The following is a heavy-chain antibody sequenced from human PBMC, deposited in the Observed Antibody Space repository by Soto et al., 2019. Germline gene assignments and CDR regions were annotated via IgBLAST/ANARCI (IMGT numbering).Heavy chain of an antibody. V-gene: IGHV3-33*01. CDR1: GFTFSSYG. J-gene: IGHJ4*02. D-gene: IGHD3-3*01. CDR3: ARGSNYDFWSGYYFDY. Sequence: GGSLRLSCAASGFTFSSYGMHWVRQAPGKGLEWVAVIWYDGSNKYYADSVKGRFTISRGNSKNTLYLQMNSLRAEDTAVYYCARGSNYDFWSGYYFDYWGQGTLVTVSS. CDR2: IWYDGSNK.